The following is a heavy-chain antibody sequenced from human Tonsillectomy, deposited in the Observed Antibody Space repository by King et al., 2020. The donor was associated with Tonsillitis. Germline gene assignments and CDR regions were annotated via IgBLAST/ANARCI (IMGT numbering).Heavy chain of an antibody. CDR3: AKAEDTIFGILVGVLLDV. V-gene: IGHV3-30*18. J-gene: IGHJ6*04. D-gene: IGHD3-3*01. CDR2: ISYDGSNK. Sequence: VQLVESGGGVVQPGRSLRLSCAASGFTFSRYGMHWVRQAPGKGLEWVAVISYDGSNKYYADSVKGRFTISRDNSKNTLYLQMNSLRAEDTAVYYCAKAEDTIFGILVGVLLDVWGKGTTVTVSS. CDR1: GFTFSRYG.